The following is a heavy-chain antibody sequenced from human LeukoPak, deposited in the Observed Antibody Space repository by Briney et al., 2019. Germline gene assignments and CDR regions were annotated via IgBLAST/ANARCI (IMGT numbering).Heavy chain of an antibody. CDR2: ISYDGRNK. D-gene: IGHD2-15*01. J-gene: IGHJ3*02. CDR1: GFTFSSYA. CDR3: XXPRXEXCSXGSCFDAFDI. Sequence: SLXXXCAASGFTFSSYALHWVRQAPGKGLEWVAVISYDGRNKYYADSVKGRFTISRDNSKNTLFLQMNSLTAEDTAIYSXXXPRXEXCSXGSCFDAFDIWGQGTMVTVSS. V-gene: IGHV3-30*04.